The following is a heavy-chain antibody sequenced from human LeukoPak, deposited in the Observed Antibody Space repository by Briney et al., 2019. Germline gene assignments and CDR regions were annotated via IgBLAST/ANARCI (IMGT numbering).Heavy chain of an antibody. CDR3: ARDRLYSGSYYYYYYMDV. V-gene: IGHV4-38-2*02. J-gene: IGHJ6*03. CDR2: IYHSGST. Sequence: SETLSLTCNVSGYSISSGYYWGWIQQPPGKGLEWIGSIYHSGSTNYNPSLKSRVTISVDTSKNQFSLKLSSVTAADTAVYYCARDRLYSGSYYYYYYMDVWGKGTTVTISS. CDR1: GYSISSGYY. D-gene: IGHD1-26*01.